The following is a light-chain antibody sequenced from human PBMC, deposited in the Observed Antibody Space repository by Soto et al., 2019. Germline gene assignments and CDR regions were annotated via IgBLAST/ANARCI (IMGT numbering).Light chain of an antibody. CDR3: QQYTDFQYT. CDR1: QNIGSG. V-gene: IGKV1-5*03. CDR2: KAT. J-gene: IGKJ2*01. Sequence: DIQMTQSPSTLSASVGDGVTITCRASQNIGSGLAWYQQKPGKAPKLLIHKATNLQAGVPSRFSGSGSGTDFSLTISSLQPVDSATYYCQQYTDFQYTFGQGTKLEI.